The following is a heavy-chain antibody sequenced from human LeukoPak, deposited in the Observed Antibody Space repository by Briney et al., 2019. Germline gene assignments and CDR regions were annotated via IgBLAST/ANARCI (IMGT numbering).Heavy chain of an antibody. CDR1: GGSISSYY. CDR2: IYYSGST. CDR3: ARVPLIAVAGAFDI. J-gene: IGHJ3*02. Sequence: PSETLSLTCTVSGGSISSYYWSWIRQPPGKGLEWIGYIYYSGSTNYNPSLKSRVTISVDTSKNQFSLKLSSVTAADTAVYYCARVPLIAVAGAFDIWGQGTMVTVSS. V-gene: IGHV4-59*01. D-gene: IGHD6-19*01.